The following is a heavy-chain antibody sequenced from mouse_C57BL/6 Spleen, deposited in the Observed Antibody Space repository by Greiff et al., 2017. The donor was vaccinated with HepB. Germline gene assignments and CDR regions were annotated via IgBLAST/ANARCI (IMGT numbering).Heavy chain of an antibody. CDR3: ARGRYPYFDY. J-gene: IGHJ2*01. CDR2: IDPSDSYT. D-gene: IGHD1-1*01. V-gene: IGHV1-50*01. CDR1: GYTFTSYW. Sequence: QVQLQQPGAELVKPGASVKLSCKASGYTFTSYWMQWVKQRPGQGLEWIGEIDPSDSYTNYNQKFKGKATLTVDTSSSTAYMQLSSLTSEDSAVYDCARGRYPYFDYWGQGTTLTVSS.